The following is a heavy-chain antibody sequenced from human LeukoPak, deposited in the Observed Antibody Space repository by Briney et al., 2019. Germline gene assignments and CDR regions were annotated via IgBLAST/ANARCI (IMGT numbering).Heavy chain of an antibody. CDR2: ISAYNGNT. D-gene: IGHD2-2*01. CDR1: GYTFTSYD. CDR3: ARSSGGYQLHNAFDI. V-gene: IGHV1-18*01. J-gene: IGHJ3*02. Sequence: GASVKVSCKASGYTFTSYDINWVRQAPGQGLEWMGWISAYNGNTNYAQKLQGRVTMTTDTSTSTAYMELRSLRSDDTAVYYCARSSGGYQLHNAFDIWGQGTMVTVSS.